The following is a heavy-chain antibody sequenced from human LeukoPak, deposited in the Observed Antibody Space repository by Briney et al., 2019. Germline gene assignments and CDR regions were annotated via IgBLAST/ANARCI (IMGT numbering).Heavy chain of an antibody. V-gene: IGHV3-15*01. CDR3: TTEFAAPYRGSYYFDY. CDR2: IKSKTDGGTT. D-gene: IGHD1-26*01. Sequence: GGSLRLSCAASGFTFSNAWMSWVRQAPGKGLEWVGCIKSKTDGGTTDYAAPVKGRFTISRDDSKNTLYLQMNSLKTEDTAVYYCTTEFAAPYRGSYYFDYWGQGTLVTVSS. CDR1: GFTFSNAW. J-gene: IGHJ4*02.